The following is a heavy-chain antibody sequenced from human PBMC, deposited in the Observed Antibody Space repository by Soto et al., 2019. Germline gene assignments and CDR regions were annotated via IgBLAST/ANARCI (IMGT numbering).Heavy chain of an antibody. Sequence: QVQLVQSGAEVKKPGSSVKVSCKASGSTFSSYAISWVRQAPGQGLEWMGGIIPIFGTANYAQKFQGRVTITAGVSTSTAYMELSSLRSEDTAVYYCARGYCSGGSCSYYYCMDVWGQGTTVTVSS. V-gene: IGHV1-69*01. CDR2: IIPIFGTA. CDR3: ARGYCSGGSCSYYYCMDV. D-gene: IGHD2-15*01. CDR1: GSTFSSYA. J-gene: IGHJ6*02.